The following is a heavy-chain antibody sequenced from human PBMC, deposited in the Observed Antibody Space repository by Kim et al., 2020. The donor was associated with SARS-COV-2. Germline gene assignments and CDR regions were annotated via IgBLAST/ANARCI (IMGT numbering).Heavy chain of an antibody. CDR2: TFYRSKWYN. CDR3: AREDYGGDSRGFDY. V-gene: IGHV6-1*01. Sequence: SQTLSLTCAISGDSVSSKSAAWNWVRQSPSRGLEWLGRTFYRSKWYNESALSVNSRITITPDTSKNPFSRQLNSVTPEDTALYYCAREDYGGDSRGFDYWGQGTLVTVSS. D-gene: IGHD2-21*02. CDR1: GDSVSSKSAA. J-gene: IGHJ4*02.